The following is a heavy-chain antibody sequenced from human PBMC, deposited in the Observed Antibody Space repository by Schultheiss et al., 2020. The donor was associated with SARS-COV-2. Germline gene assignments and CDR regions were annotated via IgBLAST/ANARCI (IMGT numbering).Heavy chain of an antibody. CDR3: AIYHGDRVDDYYYGMDV. CDR2: ITTRDGTT. Sequence: GESLKISCAASGFTFSSYAMNWVRQSPGKGLEWVSTITTRDGTTYYADSVKGRFTISRHNSKNTLYLQMNSLRAEDTAVYYCAIYHGDRVDDYYYGMDVWGQGTTVTVSS. J-gene: IGHJ6*02. D-gene: IGHD2-2*01. V-gene: IGHV3-23*01. CDR1: GFTFSSYA.